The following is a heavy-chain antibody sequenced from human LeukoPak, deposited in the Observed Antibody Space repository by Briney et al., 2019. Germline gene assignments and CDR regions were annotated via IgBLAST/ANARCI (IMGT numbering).Heavy chain of an antibody. Sequence: ASVKVSCKVSGYTLTELSMHWVRHAPGKGLEWMGGFDPEDGETIYAQRFQGRVTMTEDTSTDTAYMELSSLRSEDTAVYYCATGVVVVADDYFDYWGQGTLVTVSS. CDR3: ATGVVVVADDYFDY. V-gene: IGHV1-24*01. D-gene: IGHD2-15*01. CDR2: FDPEDGET. CDR1: GYTLTELS. J-gene: IGHJ4*02.